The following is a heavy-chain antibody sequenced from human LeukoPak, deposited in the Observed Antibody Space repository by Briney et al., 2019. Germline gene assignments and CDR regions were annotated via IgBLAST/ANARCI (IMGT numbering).Heavy chain of an antibody. CDR1: GGSISSSSYY. V-gene: IGHV4-39*07. D-gene: IGHD3-10*01. CDR3: ARTTTVRRTYYMDV. CDR2: IYYSGST. J-gene: IGHJ6*03. Sequence: SETLSLTCTVSGGSISSSSYYWGWIRQPPGKGLEWIGSIYYSGSTYYNPSLKSRVTISVDTSKNQFSLKLSSVTAADTAVYYCARTTTVRRTYYMDVWGKGTTVTISS.